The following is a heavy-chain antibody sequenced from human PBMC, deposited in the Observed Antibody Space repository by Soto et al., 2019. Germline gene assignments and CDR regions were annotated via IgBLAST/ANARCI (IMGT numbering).Heavy chain of an antibody. D-gene: IGHD1-1*01. J-gene: IGHJ3*02. CDR1: GFTFSTYA. V-gene: IGHV3-23*01. CDR2: VTNSGSNT. Sequence: EVQLLESGGGLVQPGGSLRLSCAASGFTFSTYAMTWVRRAPGKGLEWVSSVTNSGSNTYHADSVKGRFTISRDNSKNMLFLQMNGLRAEDTALYYCAKDLAATATGDSFDIWGQGPMVTVSS. CDR3: AKDLAATATGDSFDI.